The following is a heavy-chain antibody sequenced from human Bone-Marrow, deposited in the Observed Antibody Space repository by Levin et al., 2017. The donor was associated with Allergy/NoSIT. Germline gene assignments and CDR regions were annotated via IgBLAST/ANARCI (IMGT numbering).Heavy chain of an antibody. J-gene: IGHJ4*02. D-gene: IGHD5-18*01. Sequence: GGSLRLSCVASGFTFNNYGMHWVRHAPGKGLEWVAVISDDGTYQYYGDSVKGRFTISRDNSKNTLYLEMDSLRPEDTAVYYCAKGIHLTQISFLIHYCGQGTLVTVSS. CDR2: ISDDGTYQ. V-gene: IGHV3-30*18. CDR3: AKGIHLTQISFLIHY. CDR1: GFTFNNYG.